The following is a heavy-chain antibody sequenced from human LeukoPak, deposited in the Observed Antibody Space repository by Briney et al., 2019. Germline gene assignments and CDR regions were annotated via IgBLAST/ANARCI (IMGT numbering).Heavy chain of an antibody. CDR2: ISSSGSTI. D-gene: IGHD6-6*01. CDR3: ARARLDSSSSEYYYYMDV. Sequence: GGSLRLSCAASGFTFSSYEMNWVRQAPGKGLEWVSYISSSGSTIYYADSVKGRFTISRDNAKNSLYLQMNSLRAEDTAVYYCARARLDSSSSEYYYYMDVWGKGATVTVSS. V-gene: IGHV3-48*03. J-gene: IGHJ6*03. CDR1: GFTFSSYE.